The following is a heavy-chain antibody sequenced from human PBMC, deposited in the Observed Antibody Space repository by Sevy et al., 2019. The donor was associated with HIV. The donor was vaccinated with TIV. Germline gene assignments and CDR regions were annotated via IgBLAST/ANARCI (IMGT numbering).Heavy chain of an antibody. CDR1: GFTVSSNY. CDR3: ARVNWGGSWFDP. V-gene: IGHV3-53*01. D-gene: IGHD7-27*01. CDR2: IYSGGST. J-gene: IGHJ5*02. Sequence: GGSLRLSCAASGFTVSSNYMSWVRQAPGKGLKWVSVIYSGGSTYYADSVKGRFTISRDNSKNTLYLQMNSLRAEDTAVYYCARVNWGGSWFDPWGQRTLVTVSS.